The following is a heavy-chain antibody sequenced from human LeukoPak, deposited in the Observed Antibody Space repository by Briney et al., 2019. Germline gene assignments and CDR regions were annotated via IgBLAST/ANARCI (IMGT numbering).Heavy chain of an antibody. CDR2: ISAYNGNT. CDR3: ARVDYYDSSGYTFDY. V-gene: IGHV1-18*01. CDR1: GGTFSSYA. J-gene: IGHJ4*02. D-gene: IGHD3-22*01. Sequence: ASVKVSCKASGGTFSSYAISWVRQAPGQGLEWMGWISAYNGNTNYAQKLQGRVTMTTDTSTSTAYMELRSLRSDDTAVYYCARVDYYDSSGYTFDYWGQGTLVTVSS.